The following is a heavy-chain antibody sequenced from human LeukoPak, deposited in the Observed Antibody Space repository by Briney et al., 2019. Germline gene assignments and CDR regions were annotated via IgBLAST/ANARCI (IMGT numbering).Heavy chain of an antibody. CDR1: GGSISSGGYY. V-gene: IGHV4-31*03. CDR3: ARARTTVVTLDY. CDR2: IYYSGST. J-gene: IGHJ4*02. D-gene: IGHD4-23*01. Sequence: PSETLSLTCTVSGGSISSGGYYWSWIRQHPGKGLEWIGYIYYSGSTYYNPSLKSRVTISVDTSKNQFSLKLSSVIAADTAVYYCARARTTVVTLDYWGQGTLVTVSS.